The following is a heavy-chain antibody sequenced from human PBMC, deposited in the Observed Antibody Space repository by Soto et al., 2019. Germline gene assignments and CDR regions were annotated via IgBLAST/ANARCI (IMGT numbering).Heavy chain of an antibody. CDR2: IYYSGST. V-gene: IGHV4-61*01. J-gene: IGHJ4*02. CDR1: GGSVRTTSYY. D-gene: IGHD3-10*01. CDR3: ARGLSGASMARIDF. Sequence: QVQLQESGPGLVKPSETLSLTCTVSGGSVRTTSYYWSWIRQPPGKGLEWIGYIYYSGSTNYNPSLKSRVTISVDTSKNQFSLKLSSVTAADTAVYYCARGLSGASMARIDFWGQGAQVTVSS.